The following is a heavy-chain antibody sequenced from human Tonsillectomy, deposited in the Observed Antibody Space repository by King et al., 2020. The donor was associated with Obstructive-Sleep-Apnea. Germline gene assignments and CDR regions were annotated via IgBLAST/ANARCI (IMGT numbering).Heavy chain of an antibody. J-gene: IGHJ3*02. CDR3: ARDLFYYNSGTSYEDTFDI. CDR1: GYNFKTYG. D-gene: IGHD3-10*01. V-gene: IGHV1-18*01. Sequence: QLVQSGGEVKKPGASVRVSCKASGYNFKTYGLSWVRQAPGQGLEWMGWISGHNGDKNYAQRLRGRVVMTADTTTSTAYMELSSLTPDDTAVYYCARDLFYYNSGTSYEDTFDIWGQGTMVTVSS. CDR2: ISGHNGDK.